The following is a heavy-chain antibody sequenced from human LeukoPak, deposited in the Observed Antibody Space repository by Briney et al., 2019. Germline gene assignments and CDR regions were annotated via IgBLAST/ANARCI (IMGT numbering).Heavy chain of an antibody. CDR3: TLFWSGYYRVSRPSTRNDY. CDR2: IKSKTDGGTT. D-gene: IGHD3-3*01. V-gene: IGHV3-15*01. J-gene: IGHJ4*02. Sequence: GGSLRLSCAASGFTFSNAWMSWVRQAPGKGLEWVGRIKSKTDGGTTDYAAPVKGRFTISRDDSKNTLYLQMNSLKTEDTVVYYCTLFWSGYYRVSRPSTRNDYWGQGTLVTVSS. CDR1: GFTFSNAW.